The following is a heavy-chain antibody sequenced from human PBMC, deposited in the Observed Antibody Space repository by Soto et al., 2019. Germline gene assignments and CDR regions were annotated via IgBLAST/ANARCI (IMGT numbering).Heavy chain of an antibody. CDR3: ARVYYYDSSEAKAFDI. Sequence: QVQLVQSGAEVKKPGSSVKVSCKASGGTFSSYAISWVRQAPGQGLEWMGGIIPIFGTANYAQKFQGRVTITADKSTRTAYMELRSLRSEDTAVYYCARVYYYDSSEAKAFDIWGQGTMVTVSS. V-gene: IGHV1-69*06. D-gene: IGHD3-22*01. CDR1: GGTFSSYA. J-gene: IGHJ3*02. CDR2: IIPIFGTA.